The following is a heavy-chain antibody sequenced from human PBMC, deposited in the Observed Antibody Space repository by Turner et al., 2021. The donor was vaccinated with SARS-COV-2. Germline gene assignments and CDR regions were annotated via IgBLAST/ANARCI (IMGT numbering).Heavy chain of an antibody. Sequence: QVQLQQWGAGLLKPWETLALTFSVSGGSLNGYYWSWVRQTPGKGLEWIGEVRQGGNTNFNPSLKSRASIFVDSSKTQFSLRLSSVTADDTAVYYCAKGSKDYIWGNHRRNWFDPWGQGTLVTVSS. J-gene: IGHJ5*02. CDR1: GGSLNGYY. V-gene: IGHV4-34*02. D-gene: IGHD4-4*01. CDR3: AKGSKDYIWGNHRRNWFDP. CDR2: VRQGGNT.